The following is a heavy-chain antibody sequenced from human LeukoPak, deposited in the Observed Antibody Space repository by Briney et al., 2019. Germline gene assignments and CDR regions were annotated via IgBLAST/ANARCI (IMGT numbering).Heavy chain of an antibody. CDR1: GFTVSSNY. Sequence: GGSLRLSCAASGFTVSSNYMSWVRQAPGKGLEWASVIYSGGSTYYADSVKGRFTISRDNSKNTLYLQMNSLRAEDTAVYYCARRGYALYYFDYWGQGTLVTVSP. CDR3: ARRGYALYYFDY. V-gene: IGHV3-53*01. J-gene: IGHJ4*02. D-gene: IGHD2-2*01. CDR2: IYSGGST.